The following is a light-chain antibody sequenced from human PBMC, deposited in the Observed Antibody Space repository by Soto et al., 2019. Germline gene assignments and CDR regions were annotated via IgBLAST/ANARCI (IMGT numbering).Light chain of an antibody. V-gene: IGLV1-44*01. CDR1: NSNIGSNP. CDR3: SSYTSSSIVV. CDR2: GDS. Sequence: QSVLTQPPSASGTPGQTVTISCSGSNSNIGSNPVTWYQHLPGTAPKRLIYGDSQRPSGVPDRFSGSKSGTSASLAISGLQSEDEADYYCSSYTSSSIVVFGGGTKLTVL. J-gene: IGLJ2*01.